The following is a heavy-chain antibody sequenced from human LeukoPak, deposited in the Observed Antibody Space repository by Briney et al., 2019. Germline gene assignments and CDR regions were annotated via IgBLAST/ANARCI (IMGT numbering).Heavy chain of an antibody. Sequence: GGSLRLSCAASGFTFSSYAMHWVRQAPGKGLEWVAVISYDGSNKYYADSVKGRFTISRDNSKNTLYLQMNSLRAEDTAVYYCAGDVNVLRGYSYGSDAFDIWGQGTMVTVSS. D-gene: IGHD5-18*01. V-gene: IGHV3-30*04. CDR1: GFTFSSYA. J-gene: IGHJ3*02. CDR3: AGDVNVLRGYSYGSDAFDI. CDR2: ISYDGSNK.